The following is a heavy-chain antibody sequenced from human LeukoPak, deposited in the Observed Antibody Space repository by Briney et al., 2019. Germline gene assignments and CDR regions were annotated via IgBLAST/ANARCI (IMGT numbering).Heavy chain of an antibody. CDR1: GYTFTNYY. D-gene: IGHD1-26*01. CDR3: ARDPPGSYYFGAFDI. CDR2: INPNGGGT. J-gene: IGHJ3*02. V-gene: IGHV1-46*01. Sequence: ASVKVSCKASGYTFTNYYMHWVRQAPGQGLEWMGIINPNGGGTSYAQKFQGRVTMTRDMSTSTVYMELSSLRSEDTAVYYCARDPPGSYYFGAFDIWGQGTMVTVSS.